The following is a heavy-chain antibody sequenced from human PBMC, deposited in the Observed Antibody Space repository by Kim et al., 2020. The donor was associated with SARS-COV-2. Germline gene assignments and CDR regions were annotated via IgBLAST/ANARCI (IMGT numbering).Heavy chain of an antibody. D-gene: IGHD5-12*01. CDR1: GGSFSGYY. Sequence: SETLSLTCAVYGGSFSGYYWSWIRQPPGKGLEWIGEINHSGSTNYNPSLKSRVTISVDTSKNQFSLKLSSVTAADTAVYYCARSLVQPRVEMATITSSGAFDIWGQGTMVTVSS. V-gene: IGHV4-34*01. CDR3: ARSLVQPRVEMATITSSGAFDI. CDR2: INHSGST. J-gene: IGHJ3*02.